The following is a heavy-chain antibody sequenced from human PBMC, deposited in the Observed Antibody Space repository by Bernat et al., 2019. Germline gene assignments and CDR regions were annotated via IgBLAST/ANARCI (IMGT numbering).Heavy chain of an antibody. J-gene: IGHJ4*02. D-gene: IGHD6-19*01. Sequence: EVQLLESGGGLVQPGGSLRLSCAASGFTFSSYAMSWVRQAPGKGLEWVSAISGSGGSTYYADSVKGRFTISRDNSKNTLYLQRNSLRAEDTAVYYWAKDGVAGTGGGPNFDYWGQGTLVTVSS. V-gene: IGHV3-23*01. CDR2: ISGSGGST. CDR3: AKDGVAGTGGGPNFDY. CDR1: GFTFSSYA.